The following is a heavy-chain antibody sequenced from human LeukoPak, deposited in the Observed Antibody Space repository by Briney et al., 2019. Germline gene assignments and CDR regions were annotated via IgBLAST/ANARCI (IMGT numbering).Heavy chain of an antibody. D-gene: IGHD3-3*01. CDR2: IYYTGRT. V-gene: IGHV4-39*01. CDR1: GASISTHAYY. CDR3: ALERGYHGD. J-gene: IGHJ4*02. Sequence: SETLSLTCTVSGASISTHAYYWGWIRQPPGKGLEWIATIYYTGRTYYNPSLKSRVTISVDTSKNQFSLKLNSMTAADTAFYYCALERGYHGDWGQGPLVTVSS.